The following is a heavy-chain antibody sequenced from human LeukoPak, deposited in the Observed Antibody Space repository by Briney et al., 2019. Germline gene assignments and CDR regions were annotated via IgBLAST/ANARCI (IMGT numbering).Heavy chain of an antibody. CDR2: IYPDDSDT. CDR1: GYTFLYYW. V-gene: IGHV5-51*01. D-gene: IGHD6-13*01. J-gene: IGHJ4*02. CDR3: ARLRSSSWYTVDY. Sequence: GESLKISCKGSGYTFLYYWIAWVRQMPGKGLGWMGIIYPDDSDTRYSPSFQGLVSIAADKSITTAYLQWSSLKASDTAMYDCARLRSSSWYTVDYWGQGTLVTVSS.